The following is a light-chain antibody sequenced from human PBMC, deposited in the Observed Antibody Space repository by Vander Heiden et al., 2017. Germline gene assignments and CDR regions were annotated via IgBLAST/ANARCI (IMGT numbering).Light chain of an antibody. V-gene: IGLV1-40*01. Sequence: QSVLTQPPSVSGAPGQRVTISCTGSSRNIGPGYDLHWYQQLPGTAPKLLIYGNSNRPSGVPDRFSGSKSGTSASLAITGLQAEDEADYYCQSYDSSLSGLVFGGGTKLTVL. CDR2: GNS. CDR1: SRNIGPGYD. J-gene: IGLJ3*02. CDR3: QSYDSSLSGLV.